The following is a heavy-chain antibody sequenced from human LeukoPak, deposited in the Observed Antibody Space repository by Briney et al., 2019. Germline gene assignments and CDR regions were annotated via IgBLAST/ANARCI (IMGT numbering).Heavy chain of an antibody. CDR1: GFTFSNYV. D-gene: IGHD4-17*01. CDR3: AVDTTGDY. V-gene: IGHV3-23*01. J-gene: IGHJ4*01. Sequence: PGGSLRLSCAASGFTFSNYVMSCVRQAPGKGLEWVSAISGSGGGTYYADSVKGRFTISRDNSKNTLYLQMNSLRADDTAVYYCAVDTTGDYWGQGILVTVSS. CDR2: ISGSGGGT.